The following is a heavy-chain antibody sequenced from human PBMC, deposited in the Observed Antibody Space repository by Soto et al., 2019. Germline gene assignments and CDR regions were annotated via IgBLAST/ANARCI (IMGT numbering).Heavy chain of an antibody. CDR2: IYWDDDK. Sequence: QITLKESGPPLVKPTQTLTLTCTFFGFSLSTSGVGVGWIRQPPGKALEWLAVIYWDDDKRYSPYLKSRLTITKDTSKNQVVLTMTNVDPGDTATYYCVHRATLGGSWDTGYLDYWGQGTLVTVSS. CDR1: GFSLSTSGVG. V-gene: IGHV2-5*02. J-gene: IGHJ4*02. D-gene: IGHD6-13*01. CDR3: VHRATLGGSWDTGYLDY.